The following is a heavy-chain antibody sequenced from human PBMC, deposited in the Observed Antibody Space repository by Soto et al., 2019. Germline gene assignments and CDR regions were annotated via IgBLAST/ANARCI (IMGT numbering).Heavy chain of an antibody. CDR1: GFTVSSNY. CDR3: AREGPTYYYGSGPLDV. V-gene: IGHV3-53*01. Sequence: GGSLRLSCAASGFTVSSNYMSWVRQAPGKGPEWVSVIHSGGNTYYADSVKGRFTISRDNSKNTLYLQMNSLRAEDTAVYYCAREGPTYYYGSGPLDVWGQGITVTVSS. D-gene: IGHD3-10*01. J-gene: IGHJ6*02. CDR2: IHSGGNT.